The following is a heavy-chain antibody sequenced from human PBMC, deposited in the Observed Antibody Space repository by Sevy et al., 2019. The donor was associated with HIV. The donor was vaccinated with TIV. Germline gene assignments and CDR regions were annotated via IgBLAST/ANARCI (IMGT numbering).Heavy chain of an antibody. V-gene: IGHV4-59*12. CDR1: GGSISSFY. Sequence: SETLSLTCTVSGGSISSFYWNWIRQSPGKGLEWIGYISYSGSTNYNPSLKSRVTISVDTSKNQFSLKLTSVTAADTAVYYCAREAVALDYWGQGTLVTVSS. D-gene: IGHD6-19*01. CDR2: ISYSGST. J-gene: IGHJ4*01. CDR3: AREAVALDY.